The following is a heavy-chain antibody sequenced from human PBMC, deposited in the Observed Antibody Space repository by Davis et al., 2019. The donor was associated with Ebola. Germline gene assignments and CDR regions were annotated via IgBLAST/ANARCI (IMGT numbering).Heavy chain of an antibody. CDR3: ARDRPLDFFFGDYYGMDV. V-gene: IGHV3-66*01. Sequence: PGGSLRLSCAASGFTVSSNYMSWVRQAPGKGLEWVSVIYSGGSTYYADSVKGRFTISRDNAKNSLYLQMNSLRAEDTAVYYCARDRPLDFFFGDYYGMDVWGQGTTVTVSS. CDR1: GFTVSSNY. D-gene: IGHD3-16*01. J-gene: IGHJ6*02. CDR2: IYSGGST.